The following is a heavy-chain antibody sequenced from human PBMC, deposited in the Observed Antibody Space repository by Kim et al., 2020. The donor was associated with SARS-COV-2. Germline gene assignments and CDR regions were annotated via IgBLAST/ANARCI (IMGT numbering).Heavy chain of an antibody. Sequence: GGSLRLSCAASGFTVSRNYMSWVRQAPGKGLEWVSVIYSDGSTYYADSVKGRFTISRDNSKNTLYLQMNSLRAEDTAVYYCARTAGSSSPYFLYHALDIWGQGTKVTVSS. V-gene: IGHV3-53*01. D-gene: IGHD6-13*01. CDR3: ARTAGSSSPYFLYHALDI. CDR2: IYSDGST. CDR1: GFTVSRNY. J-gene: IGHJ3*02.